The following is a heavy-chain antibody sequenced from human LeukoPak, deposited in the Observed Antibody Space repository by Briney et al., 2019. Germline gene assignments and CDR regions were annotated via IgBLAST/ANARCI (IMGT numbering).Heavy chain of an antibody. J-gene: IGHJ6*02. CDR1: GGSISSYY. CDR3: AREQRFLEWLYNSDGMDV. V-gene: IGHV4-34*01. D-gene: IGHD3-3*01. Sequence: SETLSLTCTVSGGSISSYYWSWIRQPPGKGLEWIGEINHSGSTNYNPSLKSRVTISVDTSKNQFSLKLSSVTAADTAVYYCAREQRFLEWLYNSDGMDVWGQGTTVTVSS. CDR2: INHSGST.